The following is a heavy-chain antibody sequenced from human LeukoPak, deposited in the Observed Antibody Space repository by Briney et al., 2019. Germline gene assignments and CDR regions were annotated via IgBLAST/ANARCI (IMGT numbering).Heavy chain of an antibody. CDR3: AKGLAYCGGDCYRYDAFDI. D-gene: IGHD2-21*02. CDR1: AFTFSSYA. V-gene: IGHV3-23*01. Sequence: GGSLRLSCAASAFTFSSYAMSLVRQAPGKGLEWVSASSGSGGSTYYADSVKGRFTISRDNSKNTLYLQMNSLRAEDTAVYYCAKGLAYCGGDCYRYDAFDIWGQGTMVTVSS. J-gene: IGHJ3*02. CDR2: SSGSGGST.